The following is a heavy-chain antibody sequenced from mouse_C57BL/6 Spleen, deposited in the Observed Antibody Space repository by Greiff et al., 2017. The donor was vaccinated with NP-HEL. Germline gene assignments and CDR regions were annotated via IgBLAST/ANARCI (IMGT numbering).Heavy chain of an antibody. CDR2: IHPNSGST. CDR3: ARSGDYYGSSYGY. J-gene: IGHJ2*01. V-gene: IGHV1-64*01. D-gene: IGHD1-1*01. Sequence: VQLQQPGAELVKPGASVKLSCKASGYTFTSYWMHWVKQRSGQGLEWIGMIHPNSGSTNYNEKFKSKATLTVDKSSSTAYMQLSSLTSEDSAVYYCARSGDYYGSSYGYWGQGTTLTVSS. CDR1: GYTFTSYW.